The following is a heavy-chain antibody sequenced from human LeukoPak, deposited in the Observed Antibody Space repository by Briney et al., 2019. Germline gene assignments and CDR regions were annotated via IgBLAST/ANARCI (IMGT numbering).Heavy chain of an antibody. V-gene: IGHV3-23*01. CDR1: GFTLTNYA. Sequence: GGSLRLSCAASGFTLTNYAMSWVRQAPGKGLEWVSGISANGDIAYYGDSMKGRFTMSRDNAKNTLYVQMNSLRTEDTALYYCAKDRNYNWNGLFDYWGQGTLVTVSS. D-gene: IGHD1-20*01. CDR2: ISANGDIA. CDR3: AKDRNYNWNGLFDY. J-gene: IGHJ4*02.